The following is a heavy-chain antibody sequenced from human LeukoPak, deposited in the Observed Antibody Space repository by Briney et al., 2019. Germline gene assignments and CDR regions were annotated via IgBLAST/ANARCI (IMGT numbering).Heavy chain of an antibody. Sequence: ASVKVSCKASGGTFSSYAISWVRQAPGKGLEWMGGFDPEDGETIYAQKFQGRVTMTEDTSTDTAYMELSSLRSEDTAVYYCATVGYSYGYFFDYWGQGTLVTVSS. CDR1: GGTFSSYA. D-gene: IGHD5-18*01. J-gene: IGHJ4*02. CDR2: FDPEDGET. CDR3: ATVGYSYGYFFDY. V-gene: IGHV1-24*01.